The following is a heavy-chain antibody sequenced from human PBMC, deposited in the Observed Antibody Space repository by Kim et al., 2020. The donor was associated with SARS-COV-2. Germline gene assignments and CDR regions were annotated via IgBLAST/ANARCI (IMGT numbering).Heavy chain of an antibody. D-gene: IGHD2-2*01. J-gene: IGHJ4*01. V-gene: IGHV3-15*01. CDR1: GFTFSVAW. CDR2: IKIDGTT. CDR3: TADVPGLGSGEFDY. Sequence: GGSMRLSCVAAGFTFSVAWMTGDSQSPEKGMEWIGRIKIDGTTDYPAPVKGSFTSSRDVSENTVYLQLNSLKTEDTAVYFCTADVPGLGSGEFDYWGQGTLVTVSS.